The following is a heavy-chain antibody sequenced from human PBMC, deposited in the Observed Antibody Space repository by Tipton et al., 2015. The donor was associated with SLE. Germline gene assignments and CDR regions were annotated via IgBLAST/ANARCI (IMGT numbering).Heavy chain of an antibody. CDR1: GGSISSYY. D-gene: IGHD3-10*01. V-gene: IGHV4-59*01. J-gene: IGHJ3*02. Sequence: TLSLTCTVSGGSISSYYWSWIRQPPGKGLEWIGYIYYSGSTNYNPSLKSRVTISVDTSKNQFSLKLSSVTAADTAVYYCARDLVRGLRRAFDIWGQGTMATVSS. CDR3: ARDLVRGLRRAFDI. CDR2: IYYSGST.